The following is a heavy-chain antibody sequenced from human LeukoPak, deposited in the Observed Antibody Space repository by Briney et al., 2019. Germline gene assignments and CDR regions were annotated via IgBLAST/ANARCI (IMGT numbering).Heavy chain of an antibody. V-gene: IGHV1-2*06. D-gene: IGHD4-17*01. CDR3: ARGPYDYGDYGQARGASDY. CDR2: INPNSGGT. J-gene: IGHJ4*02. Sequence: ASVKVSCKASGYTFTGYYMHWVRQAPGQGLEWMGRINPNSGGTNYAQKFQGRVTMTRDTSISTAYMELSRLRSDDTAVYYCARGPYDYGDYGQARGASDYWGQGTLVTASS. CDR1: GYTFTGYY.